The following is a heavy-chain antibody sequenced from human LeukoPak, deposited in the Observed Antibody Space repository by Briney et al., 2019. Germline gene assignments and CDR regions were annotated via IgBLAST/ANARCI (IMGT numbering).Heavy chain of an antibody. CDR1: GFTFSRYA. D-gene: IGHD6-19*01. V-gene: IGHV3-23*01. Sequence: GGSLRLSCAASGFTFSRYAMSWVRQAPGKGLEWVSAVSGSGGSTYYADSVKGRFTISRDNAKSALYLQMNSLRVEDTAVYYCARVRCCEGSGLIYFDPWGQGTLVTVSS. CDR3: ARVRCCEGSGLIYFDP. J-gene: IGHJ5*02. CDR2: VSGSGGST.